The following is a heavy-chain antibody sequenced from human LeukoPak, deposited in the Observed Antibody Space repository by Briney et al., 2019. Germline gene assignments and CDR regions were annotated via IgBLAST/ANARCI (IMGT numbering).Heavy chain of an antibody. J-gene: IGHJ3*02. CDR1: GGSISSGGYS. CDR3: ARALGEVDAFDI. Sequence: SESLSLTCAVSGGSISSGGYSWSWIRQPPGKGLEWIGYIYHSGSTYYNPSLKSRVTISVDRSKNQFSLKLSSVTAADTAVYYCARALGEVDAFDIWGQGTMVTVSS. V-gene: IGHV4-30-2*01. CDR2: IYHSGST.